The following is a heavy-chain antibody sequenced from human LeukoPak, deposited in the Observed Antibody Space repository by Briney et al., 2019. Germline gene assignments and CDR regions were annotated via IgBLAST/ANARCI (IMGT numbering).Heavy chain of an antibody. V-gene: IGHV3-7*01. CDR2: IMKDGNEK. CDR3: ARGHLDP. Sequence: PGGSLRLSCAASGFTFSDYWMNWIRQAPGKGLEWVARIMKDGNEKYYVESIKGRFTISRDNAKNALYLQMNGLRAEDTGVYYCARGHLDPWGQGTLVTASS. CDR1: GFTFSDYW. J-gene: IGHJ5*02.